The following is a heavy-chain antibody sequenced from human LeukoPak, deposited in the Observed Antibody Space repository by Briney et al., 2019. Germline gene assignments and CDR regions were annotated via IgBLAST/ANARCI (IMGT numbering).Heavy chain of an antibody. CDR2: INHSGST. J-gene: IGHJ4*02. V-gene: IGHV4-34*01. CDR3: ARDGTVTGRYYFDY. CDR1: GGSFSGYY. D-gene: IGHD4-17*01. Sequence: SETLSLTCAVYGGSFSGYYWSWIRQPPGKGLEWIGEINHSGSTNYNPSLKSRVTISVDTFKNQFSLKLSSVTAADTAVYYCARDGTVTGRYYFDYWGQGTLVTVSS.